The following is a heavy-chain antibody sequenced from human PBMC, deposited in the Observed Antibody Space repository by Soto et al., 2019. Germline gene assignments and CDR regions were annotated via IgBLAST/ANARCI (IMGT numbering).Heavy chain of an antibody. CDR3: ARGNYYDSSGYNNWFDP. CDR2: IYYSGST. J-gene: IGHJ5*02. CDR1: GGSISSGGYY. D-gene: IGHD3-22*01. Sequence: PSEPLSLTCTVSGGSISSGGYYWSWIRQHPGKGLEWIGYIYYSGSTYYNPSLKSRVTISVDTSKNQFSLKLSSVTAADTAVYYCARGNYYDSSGYNNWFDPWGQGTLVTVSS. V-gene: IGHV4-31*03.